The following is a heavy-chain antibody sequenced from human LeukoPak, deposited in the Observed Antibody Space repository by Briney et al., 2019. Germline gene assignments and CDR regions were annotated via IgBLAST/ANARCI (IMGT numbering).Heavy chain of an antibody. CDR1: GFTFSSYA. CDR2: ISYDESDK. V-gene: IGHV3-30*01. CDR3: AKGVVAATNAAYYGMDV. Sequence: GGSLRLSCAASGFTFSSYAMHWVRQAPGKGLEWVAVISYDESDKYYADSVKGRFTISRDNSKNTLYLQMNSLRPEDTAVYYCAKGVVAATNAAYYGMDVWGQGTTVTVSS. D-gene: IGHD2-15*01. J-gene: IGHJ6*02.